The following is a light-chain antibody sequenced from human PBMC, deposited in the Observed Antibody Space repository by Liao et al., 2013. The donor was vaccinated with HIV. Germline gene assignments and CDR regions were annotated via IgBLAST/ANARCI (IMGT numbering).Light chain of an antibody. CDR3: QAWDSSTYWV. CDR1: YLGDKY. J-gene: IGLJ3*02. CDR2: QDN. V-gene: IGLV3-1*01. Sequence: SSELTQSPSVSVSPGQTASITCSGDYLGDKYASWYQHKPGQAPVLVIYQDNKRPSGIPERFSGSNSGNTATLTISGTQAIDEADYYCQAWDSSTYWVFGGGTKLTVL.